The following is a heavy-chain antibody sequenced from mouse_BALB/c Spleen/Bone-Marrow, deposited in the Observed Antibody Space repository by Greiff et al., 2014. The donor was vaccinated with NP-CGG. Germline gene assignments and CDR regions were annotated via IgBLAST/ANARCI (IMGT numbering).Heavy chain of an antibody. CDR1: GYTFTSYW. D-gene: IGHD2-1*01. CDR2: IYPGNSDT. CDR3: TRLDGNLFTY. V-gene: IGHV1-5*01. Sequence: VQLQQSGTVLARPGASVKMSCKASGYTFTSYWMHWVKQRPGQGLEWISAIYPGNSDTSYNQKFKGKAKLTAVTSTSTAYMELSSLTNEDSAVYYCTRLDGNLFTYWGQGTLVTVSA. J-gene: IGHJ3*01.